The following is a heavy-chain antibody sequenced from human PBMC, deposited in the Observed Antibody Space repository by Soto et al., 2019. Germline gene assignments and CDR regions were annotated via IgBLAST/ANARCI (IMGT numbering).Heavy chain of an antibody. CDR1: GGSINSGGYY. CDR2: MYYSGSN. D-gene: IGHD6-13*01. V-gene: IGHV4-31*01. Sequence: QVQLRESGPGLVKPSQTLSLTCTVSGGSINSGGYYWNWIRQHPGKSLEWIGYMYYSGSNYYNPFLRSQVILSAATSENHFSLKLSSVTAADTAVYFCARGYRQSGYSSSWVFDYWGQGTLVNVSS. J-gene: IGHJ4*02. CDR3: ARGYRQSGYSSSWVFDY.